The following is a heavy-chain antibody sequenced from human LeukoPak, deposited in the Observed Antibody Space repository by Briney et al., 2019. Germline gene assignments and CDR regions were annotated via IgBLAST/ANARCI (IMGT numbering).Heavy chain of an antibody. CDR1: GFTFSSYW. D-gene: IGHD3-10*01. V-gene: IGHV3-74*01. CDR2: INSDGSST. Sequence: GGSLRLSCAASGFTFSSYWMHWVRQAPGKGLVWVSRINSDGSSTSYADSVKGRFTISRDNARNSVYLQMNSLRVEDTAVYYCGAAREFVGAFDIWGQGTMVTVSS. J-gene: IGHJ3*02. CDR3: GAAREFVGAFDI.